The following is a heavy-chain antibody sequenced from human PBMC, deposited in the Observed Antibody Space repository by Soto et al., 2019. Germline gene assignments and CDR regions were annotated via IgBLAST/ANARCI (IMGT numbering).Heavy chain of an antibody. CDR1: GDSVSSNSAA. V-gene: IGHV6-1*01. CDR2: TYYRSKWYN. D-gene: IGHD3-16*01. Sequence: PSQTLSLTCAISGDSVSSNSAAWNWIRQSPSRGLEWLGRTYYRSKWYNDYAVSVKSRITISPDTSKNQFSLQLNSVTLEDTAVYYCAREGGMITFGGVWKWFDPWGQGTLVTVSS. CDR3: AREGGMITFGGVWKWFDP. J-gene: IGHJ5*02.